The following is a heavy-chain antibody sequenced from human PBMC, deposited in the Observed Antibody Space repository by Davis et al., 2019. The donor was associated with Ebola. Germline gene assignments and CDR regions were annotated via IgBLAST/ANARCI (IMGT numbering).Heavy chain of an antibody. CDR1: GFTFRTSG. CDR2: ISSGGSHR. V-gene: IGHV3-30*03. D-gene: IGHD4-17*01. Sequence: PGGSLRLSCAASGFTFRTSGMHWVRQAPGKGLEWVALISSGGSHRYYADALKGRFTISRDDSNNTLYLQMNSLRAEDTAVYYCASATNRYGDLADYWGQGTLVTVSS. J-gene: IGHJ4*02. CDR3: ASATNRYGDLADY.